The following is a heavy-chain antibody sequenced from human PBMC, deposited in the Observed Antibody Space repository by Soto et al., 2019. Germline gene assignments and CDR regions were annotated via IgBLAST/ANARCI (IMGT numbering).Heavy chain of an antibody. CDR2: ISYDGSNK. Sequence: GGSLRLSCAASGFTFSSYAMHWVRQAQGKGLERMAVISYDGSNKYYADSVKGQFTTSRDNSKNTLYLQMNSLRAEDTAVYYCARDLNYYDNPYYYYGMDVWGQGTTVTVSS. CDR3: ARDLNYYDNPYYYYGMDV. CDR1: GFTFSSYA. V-gene: IGHV3-30-3*01. J-gene: IGHJ6*02. D-gene: IGHD3-22*01.